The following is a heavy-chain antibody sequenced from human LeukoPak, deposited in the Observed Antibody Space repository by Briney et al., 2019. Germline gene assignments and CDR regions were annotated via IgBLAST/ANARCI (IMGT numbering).Heavy chain of an antibody. V-gene: IGHV4-59*01. CDR1: GGSISSYY. CDR2: ISYSGST. J-gene: IGHJ4*02. Sequence: SETLSLACTGSGGSISSYYWSWIRQPPRKGLEWIGYISYSGSTNYNPSLKSRVTISVDTSKHQFSLKLSAVTAADTAVYYCARGPHKFDYWGQGSLVTVSS. CDR3: ARGPHKFDY.